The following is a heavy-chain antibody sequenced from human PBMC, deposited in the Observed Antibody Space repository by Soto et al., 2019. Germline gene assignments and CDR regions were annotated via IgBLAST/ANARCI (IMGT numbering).Heavy chain of an antibody. CDR3: ARDPGYYGSGSYSQGAFDI. J-gene: IGHJ3*02. CDR1: GGTFSSYA. CDR2: IIPIFGTA. V-gene: IGHV1-69*13. D-gene: IGHD3-10*01. Sequence: SVKVSCKASGGTFSSYAISWVRQAPGQGLEWMGGIIPIFGTANYAQKFQGRVTITADESTSTAYMELSSLRSEDTAVYYCARDPGYYGSGSYSQGAFDIWGQGTMVTVSS.